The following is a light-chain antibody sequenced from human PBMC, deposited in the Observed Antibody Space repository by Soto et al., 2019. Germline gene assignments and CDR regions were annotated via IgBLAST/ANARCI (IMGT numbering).Light chain of an antibody. CDR2: GNS. V-gene: IGLV1-40*01. Sequence: QSVLTQPPSVSGAPGQRVTISCTGSSSNIGAGYDVHWYQQLPGTAPKLLIYGNSNRPSGVPDRFSGSKSGTSASLAITGLQAEDEADYYCQSYDSILSVVFGGGTNLTVL. CDR1: SSNIGAGYD. CDR3: QSYDSILSVV. J-gene: IGLJ2*01.